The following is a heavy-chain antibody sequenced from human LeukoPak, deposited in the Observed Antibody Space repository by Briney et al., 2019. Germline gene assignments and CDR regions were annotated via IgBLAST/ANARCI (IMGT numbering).Heavy chain of an antibody. J-gene: IGHJ4*02. V-gene: IGHV3-23*01. CDR3: AKGAATMGDC. Sequence: GGSLRLSCAASGFTFSSHAMGWVRQAPGKGLEWVSGISSSGGSTYYADSVKGRFTISRDNSKNTLYLQMNSLRGEDTAVYYCAKGAATMGDCWGQGILVTVSS. D-gene: IGHD5-12*01. CDR2: ISSSGGST. CDR1: GFTFSSHA.